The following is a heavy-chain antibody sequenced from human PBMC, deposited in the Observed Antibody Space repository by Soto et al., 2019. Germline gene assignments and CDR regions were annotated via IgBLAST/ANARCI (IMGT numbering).Heavy chain of an antibody. V-gene: IGHV3-30*18. CDR2: ISYDGSNK. J-gene: IGHJ6*02. CDR3: AKDLTHPSSSSGYYGMDV. D-gene: IGHD6-19*01. CDR1: GFTFSSYG. Sequence: GGFLRLSCAASGFTFSSYGMHWVRQAPGKGLEWVAVISYDGSNKYYADSVKGRFTISRDNSKNTLYLQMNSLRAEDTAVYYCAKDLTHPSSSSGYYGMDVWGQGTTVTVSS.